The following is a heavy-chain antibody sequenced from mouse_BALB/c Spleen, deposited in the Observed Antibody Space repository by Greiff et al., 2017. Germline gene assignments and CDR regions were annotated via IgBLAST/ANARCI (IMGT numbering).Heavy chain of an antibody. CDR1: GFTFSSFG. Sequence: DVKLVESGGGLVQPGGSRKLSCAASGFTFSSFGMHWVRQSPEQGLEWVAYISSGSSTIYYADTVKGRFTISRDNPKNTLFLQMTSLRSEDTAMYYCARWDDYGIDDWGQGTVGT. V-gene: IGHV5-17*02. CDR3: ARWDDYGIDD. D-gene: IGHD2-4*01. J-gene: IGHJ3*01. CDR2: ISSGSSTI.